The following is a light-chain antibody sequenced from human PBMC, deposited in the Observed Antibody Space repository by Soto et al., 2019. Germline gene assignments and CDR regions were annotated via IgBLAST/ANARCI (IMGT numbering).Light chain of an antibody. V-gene: IGLV2-14*01. CDR1: SSDVGGYNY. CDR2: DVT. CDR3: SSYTGSTTLTV. Sequence: QSVLTQPASVSGSPGQSITISCTGTSSDVGGYNYVSWYQQHPGKAPKLMIYDVTDRPSGVSNRFSGSKSGNTASLTISGLQADDEADYYCSSYTGSTTLTVFGGGTQLTVL. J-gene: IGLJ2*01.